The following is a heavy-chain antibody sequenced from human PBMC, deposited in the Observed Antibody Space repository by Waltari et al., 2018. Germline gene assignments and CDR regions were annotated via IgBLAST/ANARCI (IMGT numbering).Heavy chain of an antibody. D-gene: IGHD3-10*01. CDR3: ARDIGIQGVILTD. Sequence: QVQLQESGPGLVKPSGTLSLICAVSGGSISSSNWWSWVRQPPGKGLEWIGEIYHSGITNSNPSLKSRVTISLDKSKNHFSLNLSSVTAADTAVYYCARDIGIQGVILTDWGQGTVVTVSS. CDR2: IYHSGIT. J-gene: IGHJ4*02. CDR1: GGSISSSNW. V-gene: IGHV4-4*02.